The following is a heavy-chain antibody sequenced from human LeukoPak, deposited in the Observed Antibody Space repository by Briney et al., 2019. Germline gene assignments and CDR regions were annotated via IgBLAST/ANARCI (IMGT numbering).Heavy chain of an antibody. Sequence: GGSLRLSCTASRFTFSSYYMYWVRQAPGKGLEWVAFISDDGVKKYYADSVKGRFTISRDNSKNTLYLQMNSLRAEDTAVYYCARFHRGWYFDYWGQGTLVTVSS. CDR2: ISDDGVKK. CDR3: ARFHRGWYFDY. V-gene: IGHV3-30*14. J-gene: IGHJ4*02. D-gene: IGHD2-15*01. CDR1: RFTFSSYY.